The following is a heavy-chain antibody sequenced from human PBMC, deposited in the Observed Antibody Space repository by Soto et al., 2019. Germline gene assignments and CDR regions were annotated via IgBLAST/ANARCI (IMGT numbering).Heavy chain of an antibody. CDR1: GDSITSSSYF. D-gene: IGHD3-22*01. CDR3: ARRLYYYDSSDQPLGWFDP. V-gene: IGHV4-39*01. J-gene: IGHJ5*02. CDR2: IYYSGNA. Sequence: SETLSLTCTVSGDSITSSSYFWGWIRQPPGKGLEWIGSIYYSGNAYYNPSLKSRVTISVDTSKNQFSLKLNSVAAADTAVYYCARRLYYYDSSDQPLGWFDPWGQGTLVTVSS.